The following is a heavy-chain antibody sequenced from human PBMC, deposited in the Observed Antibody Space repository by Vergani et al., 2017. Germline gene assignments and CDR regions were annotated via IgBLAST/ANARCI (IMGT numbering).Heavy chain of an antibody. J-gene: IGHJ5*02. D-gene: IGHD6-13*01. CDR2: LSTTGGAPHA. Sequence: QAQLQESGPGLVKPSETLSLTCHVFGVSVTDYNCNWIRQAPGKGLEWIGSLSTTGGAPHASHNPSLKSRVSISVDTSKGQFSLRLTSVTAADSAIYYWAGDTHSWQRADRWGQGLLVSVSS. CDR3: AGDTHSWQRADR. V-gene: IGHV4-59*02. CDR1: GVSVTDYN.